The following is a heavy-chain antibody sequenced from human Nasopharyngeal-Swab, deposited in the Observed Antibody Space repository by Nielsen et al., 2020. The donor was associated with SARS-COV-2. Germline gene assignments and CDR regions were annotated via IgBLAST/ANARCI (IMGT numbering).Heavy chain of an antibody. CDR2: IWYDGSEK. CDR1: GGSISSSNW. J-gene: IGHJ4*02. V-gene: IGHV3-33*08. D-gene: IGHD6-25*01. CDR3: ARDPPFSGWTLES. Sequence: LSLTCAVSGGSISSSNWWSWVRQAPGKGLEWVAVIWYDGSEKYYVDSVKGRFTISRDNSKNTLYLQMNSLRAEDTAVYYCARDPPFSGWTLESWGQGTLVTVSS.